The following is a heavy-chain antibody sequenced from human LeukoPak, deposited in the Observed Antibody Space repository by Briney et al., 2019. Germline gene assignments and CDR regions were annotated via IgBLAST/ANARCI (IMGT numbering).Heavy chain of an antibody. V-gene: IGHV4-4*02. CDR2: IYRSGST. CDR1: GGSITSGNW. CDR3: ARGVPAAGSIRFDP. D-gene: IGHD6-13*01. J-gene: IGHJ5*02. Sequence: SETLSLTCAVSGGSITSGNWWSWVRQPPGKGLEWIGEIYRSGSTNYNPSLKSRVTISVDKSKNQFSLILNSVTAADTAVYYCARGVPAAGSIRFDPWGQGTLVTVSS.